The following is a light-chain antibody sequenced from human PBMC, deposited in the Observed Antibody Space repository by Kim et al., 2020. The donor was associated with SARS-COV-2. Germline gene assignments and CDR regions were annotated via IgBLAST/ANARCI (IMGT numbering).Light chain of an antibody. CDR1: SLRRDY. J-gene: IGLJ2*01. V-gene: IGLV3-19*01. CDR2: GKG. Sequence: ALGQKVRITCQGDSLRRDYASWFQQKPGQAPLLVIYGKGNRPSGIPDRFSGSNSGDTASLTITGAQAEDEADYYCNSRDTSGYRVVFGGGTQLTVL. CDR3: NSRDTSGYRVV.